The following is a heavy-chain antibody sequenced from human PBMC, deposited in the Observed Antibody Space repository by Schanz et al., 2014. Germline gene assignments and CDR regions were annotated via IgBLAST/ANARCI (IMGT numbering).Heavy chain of an antibody. CDR2: ISSRAKSDAT. V-gene: IGHV3-73*01. Sequence: EVQLVESGGDLVQPGGSLKLSCVASGFTLSGSAVHWVRQASGKGLEWVGRISSRAKSDATAYIESVKGRFSISRDDSNNTAYLQMNSLRIEDTALYYCMSRSFAWLFSPRDYWGQGTLVVVSA. CDR3: MSRSFAWLFSPRDY. J-gene: IGHJ4*02. D-gene: IGHD3-9*01. CDR1: GFTLSGSA.